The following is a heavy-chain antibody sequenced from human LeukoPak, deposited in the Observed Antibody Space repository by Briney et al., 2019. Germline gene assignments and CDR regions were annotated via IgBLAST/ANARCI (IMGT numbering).Heavy chain of an antibody. Sequence: GASVKVSCKASGYTFTGYYMHWVRQAPGQGLEWMGWINPNSGGTNYAQKFQGWVTMTRDTSICTAYMELSRLRSDDTAVYYCARGPYFYYYGMDVWGQGTTVTVSS. V-gene: IGHV1-2*04. CDR1: GYTFTGYY. CDR3: ARGPYFYYYGMDV. J-gene: IGHJ6*02. CDR2: INPNSGGT.